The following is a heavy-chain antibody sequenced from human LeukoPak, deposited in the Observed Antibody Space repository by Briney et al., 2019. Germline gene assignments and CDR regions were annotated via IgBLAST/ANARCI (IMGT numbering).Heavy chain of an antibody. J-gene: IGHJ4*02. CDR1: GFIFNNSG. Sequence: GGSLTLSCAASGFIFNNSGMGWVRQAPGRGLEWVSAISASGLAAYYGDSVKGRFTISRDNAKNTLYLHMSSLRGEDTAIYYCTENTWGRGTRVTVSS. CDR3: TENT. V-gene: IGHV3-23*01. CDR2: ISASGLAA.